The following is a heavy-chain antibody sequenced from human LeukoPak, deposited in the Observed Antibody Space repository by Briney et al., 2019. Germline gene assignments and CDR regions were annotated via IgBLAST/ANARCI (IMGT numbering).Heavy chain of an antibody. CDR3: ARGLSPSRSYYYYMDV. CDR2: INHSGST. Sequence: KPSETLSLTCAVYGGSFSGYYWSWIRQPPGKGLEWIGEINHSGSTNYNPSLKSRVTISVDTSKNQFSLKLSSVTAADTAVYYCARGLSPSRSYYYYMDVWGKGTTVTVSS. V-gene: IGHV4-34*01. J-gene: IGHJ6*03. CDR1: GGSFSGYY.